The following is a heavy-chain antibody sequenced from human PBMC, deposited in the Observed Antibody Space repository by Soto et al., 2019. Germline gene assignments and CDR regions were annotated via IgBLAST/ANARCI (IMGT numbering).Heavy chain of an antibody. D-gene: IGHD6-19*01. J-gene: IGHJ4*02. Sequence: PGGSLRLSCAASGFTFSSYAMSWVRQAPGKGLEWVSAISGSGGSTYYADSVKGRFTISRDNSKNTLYLQMNSLRAEDTAVYYCAKGVTVPDWTVAGQYFDYWGQGTLVTASS. CDR3: AKGVTVPDWTVAGQYFDY. V-gene: IGHV3-23*01. CDR1: GFTFSSYA. CDR2: ISGSGGST.